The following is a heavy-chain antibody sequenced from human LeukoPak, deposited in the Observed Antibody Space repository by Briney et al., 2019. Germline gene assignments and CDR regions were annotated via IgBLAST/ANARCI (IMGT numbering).Heavy chain of an antibody. V-gene: IGHV4-34*01. CDR3: ARGDPGEDDSSGYYLDY. J-gene: IGHJ4*02. D-gene: IGHD3-22*01. CDR1: GGSFSGYY. CDR2: INHSGST. Sequence: PSETLSLTCAVYGGSFSGYYWSWIRQPPGKGLEWIGEINHSGSTNYNPSLKSRVTISVDTSKNQFSLKLSSVTAADTAVYYCARGDPGEDDSSGYYLDYWGQGTLVTVSS.